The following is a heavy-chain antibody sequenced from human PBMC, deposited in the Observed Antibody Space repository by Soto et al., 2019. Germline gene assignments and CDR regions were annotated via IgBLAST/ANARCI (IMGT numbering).Heavy chain of an antibody. CDR2: ISYDGGNK. CDR1: GFTFSIYG. Sequence: GGSLRLSCAASGFTFSIYGVHWVRQAPGKGLEGVAVISYDGGNKYYADSVKGRFTISRDNSKNTLYLQMNSLRTEDTAVYYCAKDPAGGWVTTLIDYWGQGTLVTPSS. D-gene: IGHD1-26*01. J-gene: IGHJ4*02. CDR3: AKDPAGGWVTTLIDY. V-gene: IGHV3-30*18.